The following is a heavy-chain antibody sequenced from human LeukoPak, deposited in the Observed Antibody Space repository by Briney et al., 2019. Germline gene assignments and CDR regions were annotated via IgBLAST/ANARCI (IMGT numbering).Heavy chain of an antibody. Sequence: GGSLRLSCAASGFTFDDYAMHWVRQAPGKGLEWVSLISGDGGSTYYADSVKGRFTISRDNSKNSLYLQMNSLGTEDTALYYCAKGEMVTYFDYWGQGTLVTVSS. V-gene: IGHV3-43*02. CDR2: ISGDGGST. D-gene: IGHD5-24*01. J-gene: IGHJ4*02. CDR1: GFTFDDYA. CDR3: AKGEMVTYFDY.